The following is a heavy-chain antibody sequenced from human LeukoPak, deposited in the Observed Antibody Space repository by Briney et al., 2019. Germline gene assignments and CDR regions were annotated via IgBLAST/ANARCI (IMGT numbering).Heavy chain of an antibody. Sequence: SETLSLTCTDSGGSIRSGDYYWSWIRQPPGKGLEWIGYIYYSGSTYYNPSLKSRVTISVDTSKNQFSLKLSSVTAADTAVYYCASADYYDSSGYPYWGQGTLVTVSS. D-gene: IGHD3-22*01. CDR2: IYYSGST. J-gene: IGHJ4*02. V-gene: IGHV4-30-4*01. CDR3: ASADYYDSSGYPY. CDR1: GGSIRSGDYY.